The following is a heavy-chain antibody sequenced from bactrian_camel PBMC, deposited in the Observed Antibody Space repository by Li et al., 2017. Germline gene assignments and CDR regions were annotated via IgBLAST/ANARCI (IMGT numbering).Heavy chain of an antibody. J-gene: IGHJ6*01. Sequence: VQLVESGGGSVQAGGSLRLSCAASRLPGSTHCMGWFRQAPGKEREGVVAFSSLSLTPYYYDDSVKGRFTLSRDYAKNTVYLQMNSLKPEDTAIYYCSAARYYRLGGECRWSDFDYWGQGTQVTVS. D-gene: IGHD3*01. CDR1: RLPGSTHC. CDR3: SAARYYRLGGECRWSDFDY. V-gene: IGHV3-3*01. CDR2: FSSLSLTP.